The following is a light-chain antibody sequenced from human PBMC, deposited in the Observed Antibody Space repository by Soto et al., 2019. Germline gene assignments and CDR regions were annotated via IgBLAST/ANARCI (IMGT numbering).Light chain of an antibody. J-gene: IGLJ1*01. CDR2: EVS. CDR1: SSDVGGYNY. V-gene: IGLV2-14*01. CDR3: SSYTSSSTTNV. Sequence: QSVLTQPASVSGSPGQSITISCTGTSSDVGGYNYVSWYQQHPGKAPKLMIYEVSNRPSGVSNRFTGSKSGNTASLTISGLRAEDEVDYYCSSYTSSSTTNVFGTETKVTVL.